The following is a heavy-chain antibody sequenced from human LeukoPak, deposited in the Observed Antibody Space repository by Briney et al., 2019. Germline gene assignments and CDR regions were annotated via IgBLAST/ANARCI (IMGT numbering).Heavy chain of an antibody. J-gene: IGHJ4*02. CDR2: INPNSGDT. V-gene: IGHV1-2*02. D-gene: IGHD3-9*01. CDR3: ARGCDWLSYYFDF. Sequence: ASVNVSCKASGYIFTGYYMHWVRQAPGQGLEWMGWINPNSGDTNYAQKFQGRVTMTRDTSISTAYMELSRQRSDDTAVYYCARGCDWLSYYFDFWGQGTLVTVSS. CDR1: GYIFTGYY.